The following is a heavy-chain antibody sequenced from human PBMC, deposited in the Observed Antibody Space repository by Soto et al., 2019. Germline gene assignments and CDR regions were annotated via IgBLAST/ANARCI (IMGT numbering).Heavy chain of an antibody. V-gene: IGHV3-64D*06. Sequence: GGSLRPSGSASGFTFSSSAMHWGRQAPGKGREYVSAISSNGGSTYYADSVKGRFTISRDNSKNTLYLQMSSLRAEDTAVYYCVKAYIVVVVAATEYGMDVWGQGTTVTVSS. CDR3: VKAYIVVVVAATEYGMDV. J-gene: IGHJ6*02. D-gene: IGHD2-15*01. CDR2: ISSNGGST. CDR1: GFTFSSSA.